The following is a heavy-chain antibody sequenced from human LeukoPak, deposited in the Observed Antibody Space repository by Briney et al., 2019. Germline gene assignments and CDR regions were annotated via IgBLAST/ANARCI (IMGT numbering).Heavy chain of an antibody. CDR1: GFTFDDYA. V-gene: IGHV3-9*01. J-gene: IGHJ6*04. CDR2: VNWNGGTI. CDR3: AELGITMIGGV. Sequence: GGSLRLSCAASGFTFDDYAMHWVRQAPGKGLEWVSGVNWNGGTIGYADSVKGRFTISRDNAKNSLYLQMNSLRAEDTAVYYCAELGITMIGGVWGKGTTVTISS. D-gene: IGHD3-10*02.